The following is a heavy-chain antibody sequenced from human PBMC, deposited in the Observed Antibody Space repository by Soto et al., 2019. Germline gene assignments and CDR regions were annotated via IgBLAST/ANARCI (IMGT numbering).Heavy chain of an antibody. Sequence: ASVKVSCKVSGYTLTELSMHWVRQAPGKGLEWMGGFDPEDGETIYAQKFQGRVTMTEDTSTDTAYMELSSLRSEDTAVCYCATSATARYNWNDNDAFDIWGQGTMVTVSS. CDR1: GYTLTELS. J-gene: IGHJ3*02. CDR2: FDPEDGET. CDR3: ATSATARYNWNDNDAFDI. V-gene: IGHV1-24*01. D-gene: IGHD1-20*01.